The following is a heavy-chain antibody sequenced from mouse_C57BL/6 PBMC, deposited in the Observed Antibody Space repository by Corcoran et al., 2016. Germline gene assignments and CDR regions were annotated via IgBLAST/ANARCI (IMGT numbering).Heavy chain of an antibody. CDR1: GYTFTSSW. CDR2: IHPKSGST. Sequence: QVQLQQPGAELVKPGASVKLSCKASGYTFTSSWMHWVKQRPGQGLEWIGMIHPKSGSTNYNEKFKSKATLTVDKSSSTAYMQHSSLTSEESAVDYCARYSNYEAYWGQGTLVTVSA. D-gene: IGHD2-5*01. CDR3: ARYSNYEAY. V-gene: IGHV1-64*01. J-gene: IGHJ3*01.